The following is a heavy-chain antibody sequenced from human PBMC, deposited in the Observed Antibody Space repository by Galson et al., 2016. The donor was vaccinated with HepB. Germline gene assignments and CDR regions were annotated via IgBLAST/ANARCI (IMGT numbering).Heavy chain of an antibody. D-gene: IGHD3-3*01. V-gene: IGHV4-39*01. CDR3: MSRSINYGFWSGSHVPDY. Sequence: ETLSLTCSVSGGSISSNTHYWGWIRQPPGKGLEWIATIYSSGRTYYTPPLKSRVTISVDTSKNKFSLQLRSLTAADTAVFYRMSRSINYGFWSGSHVPDYWGQGTLVTVSS. CDR1: GGSISSNTHY. J-gene: IGHJ4*02. CDR2: IYSSGRT.